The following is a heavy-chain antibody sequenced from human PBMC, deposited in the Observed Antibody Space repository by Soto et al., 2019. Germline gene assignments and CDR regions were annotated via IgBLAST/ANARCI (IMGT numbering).Heavy chain of an antibody. J-gene: IGHJ6*02. Sequence: PGGSLRLSCTASGFTFGTYGMHWVRQAPGKGLEWVSVIWFDGSNKTYADSVKGRFTISRDNSRSTLYLQMNSLRVEDTAVYYCARDRRVYXAFLTGYYQAYYYDLDVWGLGTTVTVSS. V-gene: IGHV3-33*01. CDR3: ARDRRVYXAFLTGYYQAYYYDLDV. CDR1: GFTFGTYG. D-gene: IGHD3-9*01. CDR2: IWFDGSNK.